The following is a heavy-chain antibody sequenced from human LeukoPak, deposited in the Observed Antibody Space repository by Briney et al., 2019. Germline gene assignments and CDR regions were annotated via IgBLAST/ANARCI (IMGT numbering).Heavy chain of an antibody. CDR2: IYYRSKWYN. D-gene: IGHD5-24*01. V-gene: IGHV6-1*01. J-gene: IGHJ6*02. CDR1: GDSVSSNSAA. Sequence: SQTLSLTCAISGDSVSSNSAAWNWIRQSPSRGLEWLGRIYYRSKWYNDYAVSVKSRITINPDTSKNQFSLQLNSVTPEDTAVYYCARDQIEMATIMDYCYGMDVWGQGTTVTVSS. CDR3: ARDQIEMATIMDYCYGMDV.